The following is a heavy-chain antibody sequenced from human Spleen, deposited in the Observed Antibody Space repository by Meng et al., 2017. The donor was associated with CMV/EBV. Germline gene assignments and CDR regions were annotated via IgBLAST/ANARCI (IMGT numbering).Heavy chain of an antibody. CDR3: AKDTGQLVWDVAFDI. J-gene: IGHJ3*02. V-gene: IGHV3-21*04. Sequence: GGSLRLSCAASGFTFSSYSMNWVRQAPGKGLEWVSSISSSSSYIYYADSVKGRFTISRDNSKNTLYLQMNSLRAEDTAVYYCAKDTGQLVWDVAFDIWGQGTMVTVSS. D-gene: IGHD6-6*01. CDR2: ISSSSSYI. CDR1: GFTFSSYS.